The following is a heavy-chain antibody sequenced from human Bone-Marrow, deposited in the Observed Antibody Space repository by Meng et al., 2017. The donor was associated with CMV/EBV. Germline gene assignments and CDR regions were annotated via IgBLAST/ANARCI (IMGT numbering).Heavy chain of an antibody. V-gene: IGHV4-30-4*08. CDR1: GGSISGSSYY. CDR2: IYSYGDT. Sequence: SETLSLTCTVSGGSISGSSYYWGWIRQPPGKGLEWIGYIYSYGDTYYNPSLKSRPHISIDMSKNQLSLNLTSVTAADTAFYYCARDGCTDSSCYPWGQGTLVTVSS. J-gene: IGHJ5*02. CDR3: ARDGCTDSSCYP. D-gene: IGHD2-21*01.